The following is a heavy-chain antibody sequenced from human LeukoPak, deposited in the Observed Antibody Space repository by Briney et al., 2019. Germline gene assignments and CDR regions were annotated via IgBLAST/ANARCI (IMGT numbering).Heavy chain of an antibody. CDR2: IKHDGSEK. V-gene: IGHV3-7*05. D-gene: IGHD1-7*01. Sequence: PGGSLRLSCAASGVTFSSHWMSWVRQAPGKGLEWVANIKHDGSEKYYVGSVKGRFTISRDNAKNSLYLQMNSLRAEDTAVYYCPVHNWNSNRDLDDWVQSSLVTESS. CDR3: PVHNWNSNRDLDD. J-gene: IGHJ4*02. CDR1: GVTFSSHW.